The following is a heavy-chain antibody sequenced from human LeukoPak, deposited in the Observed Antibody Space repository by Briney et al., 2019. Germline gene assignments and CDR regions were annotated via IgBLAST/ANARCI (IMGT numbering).Heavy chain of an antibody. CDR3: ATTPGAYYYYHMDV. Sequence: PGGSLRLSCAASGFTFSTYVMTWVRQAPGKGLEWVSAILGNGGGTYYTDSVKGRFTISRDNSKNTLYLQMNSLRAEDTAVYYCATTPGAYYYYHMDVWGQGTTVTVSS. CDR1: GFTFSTYV. D-gene: IGHD3-10*01. J-gene: IGHJ6*02. CDR2: ILGNGGGT. V-gene: IGHV3-23*01.